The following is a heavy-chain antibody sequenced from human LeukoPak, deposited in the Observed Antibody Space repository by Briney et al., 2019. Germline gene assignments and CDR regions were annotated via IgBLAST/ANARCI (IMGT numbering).Heavy chain of an antibody. CDR1: GFTFSSYG. CDR3: AKGRGWEASYYYYYMDV. D-gene: IGHD1-26*01. V-gene: IGHV3-30*02. CDR2: IRYDGSNK. J-gene: IGHJ6*03. Sequence: GGSLRLSCAASGFTFSSYGIHWVRQAPGKGLEWEAFIRYDGSNKYYTDSVKGRFTISRDNSKNTLYLQMNSLRAEDTAVYYCAKGRGWEASYYYYYMDVWGQRDHGHHLL.